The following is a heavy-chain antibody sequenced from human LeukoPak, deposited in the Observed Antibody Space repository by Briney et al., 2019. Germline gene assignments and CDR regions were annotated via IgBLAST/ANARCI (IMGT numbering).Heavy chain of an antibody. CDR3: ARDGALAVAGTYFQH. Sequence: GGSLRLSCAASGFTFSSYSMNWVRQAPGKGLEWVSYISSSSSTIYYADSVKGRFTISRDNAKNSLYLQMNSLRAEDTAVYYCARDGALAVAGTYFQHWGQGTLVTVSS. J-gene: IGHJ1*01. D-gene: IGHD6-19*01. V-gene: IGHV3-48*01. CDR1: GFTFSSYS. CDR2: ISSSSSTI.